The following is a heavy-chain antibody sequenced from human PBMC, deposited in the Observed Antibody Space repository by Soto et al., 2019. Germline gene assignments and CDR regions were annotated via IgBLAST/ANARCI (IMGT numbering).Heavy chain of an antibody. J-gene: IGHJ6*03. CDR1: GDSISSSY. CDR3: ARGVLEWLLRDSYYYYMDV. Sequence: SETLSLTCTVSGDSISSSYWNWLRQAPGKGLEWIGYIDDTGSTNYNPSLKSRVTLSVDPSNNQYSLKLSSVTAADTAVYYCARGVLEWLLRDSYYYYMDVWGKGTTVTVSS. CDR2: IDDTGST. D-gene: IGHD3-3*01. V-gene: IGHV4-59*01.